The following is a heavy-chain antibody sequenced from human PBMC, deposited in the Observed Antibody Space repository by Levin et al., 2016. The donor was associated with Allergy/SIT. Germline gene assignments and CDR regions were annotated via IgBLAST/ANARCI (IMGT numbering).Heavy chain of an antibody. CDR2: IIPVYGTP. D-gene: IGHD5-24*01. J-gene: IGHJ4*02. V-gene: IGHV1-69*13. Sequence: SVKVSCKASGGTFSTFAISWVRQAPRHGLEWVGGIIPVYGTPIYAQKFQGRVTFTADESTGVAYMELSSLTSEDTAVYFCARSDINGYNPGEFDFWGQGTLVTVSS. CDR1: GGTFSTFA. CDR3: ARSDINGYNPGEFDF.